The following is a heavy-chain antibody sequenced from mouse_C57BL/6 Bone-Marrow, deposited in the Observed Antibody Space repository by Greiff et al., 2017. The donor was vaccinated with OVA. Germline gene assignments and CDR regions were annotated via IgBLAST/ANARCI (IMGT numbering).Heavy chain of an antibody. CDR1: GYTFTSYW. V-gene: IGHV1-59*01. CDR3: AREEDSGNWYFDD. Sequence: QVQLQQPGAELVRPGTSVKLSCKASGYTFTSYWMHWVKQRPGQGLEWIGVIDPSDSYTNYNQKFKGKATLTVDKSSSTAYMQHSSLTSEDSAVYYCAREEDSGNWYFDDWGKGTTLTVSS. D-gene: IGHD2-1*01. CDR2: IDPSDSYT. J-gene: IGHJ1*03.